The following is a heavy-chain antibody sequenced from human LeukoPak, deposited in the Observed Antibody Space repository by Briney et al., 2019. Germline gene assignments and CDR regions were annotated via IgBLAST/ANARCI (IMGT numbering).Heavy chain of an antibody. V-gene: IGHV1-2*06. J-gene: IGHJ4*02. CDR2: ISPNSGGT. D-gene: IGHD4-17*01. Sequence: ASVKVSFTCSGYTFTDYYVHWVRQAPGQGLEWMGRISPNSGGTNYAQKFRGRLTVTRDTSSSTAYMELSSLRSGDSAVYYCATNRAGDYADYWGQGTLVTVSS. CDR1: GYTFTDYY. CDR3: ATNRAGDYADY.